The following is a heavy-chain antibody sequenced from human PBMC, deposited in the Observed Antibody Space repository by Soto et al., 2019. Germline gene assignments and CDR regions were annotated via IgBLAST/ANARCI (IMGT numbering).Heavy chain of an antibody. V-gene: IGHV4-59*08. CDR2: IYFSGST. J-gene: IGHJ4*02. D-gene: IGHD3-10*01. CDR1: GGSISNYY. CDR3: ARRYGGAVDY. Sequence: QVQLQESGPGLVKPSETLSLTCTVSGGSISNYYWCWIRQPPGKGLEWIVYIYFSGSTNYNPSLKSRVTLAVDTSKNQFSLKLSSVTAADTAVYYCARRYGGAVDYWGQGTLVTVSS.